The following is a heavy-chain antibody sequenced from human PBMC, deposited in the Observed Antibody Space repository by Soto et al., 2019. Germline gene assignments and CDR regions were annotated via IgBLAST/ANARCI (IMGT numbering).Heavy chain of an antibody. J-gene: IGHJ4*02. V-gene: IGHV4-30-2*01. CDR3: ARRGGYDSFEY. CDR2: INHLETT. CDR1: GASITFGGYS. Sequence: SETLSLTCTFSGASITFGGYSCSWIRQTPGKGLEWIGYINHLETTFYNPSFESRLTLSIDRAKNQFSLKLHSMSAADRAVYLCARRGGYDSFEYWGQGSLVTVS. D-gene: IGHD5-12*01.